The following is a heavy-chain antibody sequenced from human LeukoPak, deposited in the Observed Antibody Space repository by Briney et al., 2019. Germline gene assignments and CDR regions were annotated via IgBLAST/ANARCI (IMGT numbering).Heavy chain of an antibody. CDR2: ISWNSDNI. Sequence: PGGSLRLSCAASGFAFENYAMHWVRQAPGKGLEWVSDISWNSDNIGYADSVKGRFTISRDNAKNSLYLQMNSLRTEDTALYYCATGFLTGDALDIWGQGTMVTVSS. CDR1: GFAFENYA. V-gene: IGHV3-9*01. J-gene: IGHJ3*02. D-gene: IGHD1-20*01. CDR3: ATGFLTGDALDI.